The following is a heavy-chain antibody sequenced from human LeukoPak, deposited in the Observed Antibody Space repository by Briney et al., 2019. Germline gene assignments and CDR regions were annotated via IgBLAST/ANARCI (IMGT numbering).Heavy chain of an antibody. V-gene: IGHV3-23*01. J-gene: IGHJ6*03. CDR1: GFTFSSYA. CDR3: AKLGDGSGSLYYYMDV. D-gene: IGHD3-10*01. Sequence: PGGSLRLSCAASGFTFSSYAMSWVRQAPGKGLEWVSAISGSGGSTYYADSVKGRFTISRDNSKNTLYLQMNSLRAEDTAVYYCAKLGDGSGSLYYYMDVWGKGTTVTVSS. CDR2: ISGSGGST.